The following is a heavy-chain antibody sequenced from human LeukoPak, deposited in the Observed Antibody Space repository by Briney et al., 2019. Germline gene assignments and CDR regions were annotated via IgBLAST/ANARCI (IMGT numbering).Heavy chain of an antibody. CDR3: TRRPDWGGDYYYGMDV. CDR1: GITFSGSA. J-gene: IGHJ6*02. CDR2: IRSKANSYAT. D-gene: IGHD7-27*01. Sequence: GGSLRLSCAASGITFSGSAMHWVRQASGKGLEWVGRIRSKANSYATAYAASVKGRFTISRDDSKNTAYLQMNSLKTEDTAVYNCTRRPDWGGDYYYGMDVWGQGTTVTVSS. V-gene: IGHV3-73*01.